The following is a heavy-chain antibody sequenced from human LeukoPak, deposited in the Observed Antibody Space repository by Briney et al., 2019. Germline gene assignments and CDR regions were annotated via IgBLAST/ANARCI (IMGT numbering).Heavy chain of an antibody. CDR2: IIPIFGTA. Sequence: GASVKVSCKASGGTFSSYAISWVRQAPGQGLEWMGRIIPIFGTANYAQKFQGRVTITTDESTSTAYMELSSLGSEDTAVYYCAVGDFWSGYYPPPGYYYYYMDVWGKGTTVTVSS. V-gene: IGHV1-69*05. CDR1: GGTFSSYA. J-gene: IGHJ6*03. CDR3: AVGDFWSGYYPPPGYYYYYMDV. D-gene: IGHD3-3*01.